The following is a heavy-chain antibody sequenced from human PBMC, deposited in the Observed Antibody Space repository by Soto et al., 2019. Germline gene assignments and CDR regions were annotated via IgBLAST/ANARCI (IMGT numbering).Heavy chain of an antibody. CDR1: GYTFSSYA. CDR3: ARDTGDGTFDF. D-gene: IGHD7-27*01. J-gene: IGHJ4*02. Sequence: QVHLVQSGAEVRKPGASVKVSCKASGYTFSSYAMHWVRQAPGQRLEWMGWINAGYGNTKSSQKFLDRVTISRDTSASTAYMELTSLRSEDTAVYYCARDTGDGTFDFWGQGTLVTVSS. CDR2: INAGYGNT. V-gene: IGHV1-3*01.